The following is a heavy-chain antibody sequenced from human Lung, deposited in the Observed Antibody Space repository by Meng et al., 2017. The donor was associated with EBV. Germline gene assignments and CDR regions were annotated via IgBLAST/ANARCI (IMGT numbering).Heavy chain of an antibody. CDR2: LIPMSDVP. CDR1: AATFSSDV. CDR3: ASESGRGFTTDY. J-gene: IGHJ4*02. D-gene: IGHD1-14*01. V-gene: IGHV1-69*01. Sequence: VRWVKCGAGGKRPWPSVRVSCKTAAATFSSDVVSWVRQAPGHGIEWLGGLIPMSDVPHFGQKFQGRITITADELTTTHFMELSSLKSDDTAVYYCASESGRGFTTDYWGQGTLVTVSS.